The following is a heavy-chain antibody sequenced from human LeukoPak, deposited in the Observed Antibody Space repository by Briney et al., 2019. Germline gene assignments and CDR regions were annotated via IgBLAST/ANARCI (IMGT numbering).Heavy chain of an antibody. J-gene: IGHJ4*02. Sequence: SQTLSLTCTVSGGSISSGDYYWSWIRQPPGKGLEWIGYIYYSGSTYYNPPLKSRVTISVDTSKNQFSLKLSSVTAADTAVYYCARVVPAAVYYFDYWGQGTLVTVSS. D-gene: IGHD2-2*01. V-gene: IGHV4-30-4*08. CDR1: GGSISSGDYY. CDR2: IYYSGST. CDR3: ARVVPAAVYYFDY.